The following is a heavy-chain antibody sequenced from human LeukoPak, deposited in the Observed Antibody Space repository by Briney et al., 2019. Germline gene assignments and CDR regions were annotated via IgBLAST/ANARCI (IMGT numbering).Heavy chain of an antibody. V-gene: IGHV3-23*01. CDR2: VGGSGGST. CDR1: GSTFSMYG. Sequence: PGGSLRPSWPPSGSTFSMYGMACARLAPGEWLGWLSVVGGSGGSTYYADSVKGRFTISRDNSKNTVYLQMSSLRAEDTAVYLCARTAMGDYVRFPNDYWGQGTLVSVSS. D-gene: IGHD4-17*01. CDR3: ARTAMGDYVRFPNDY. J-gene: IGHJ4*02.